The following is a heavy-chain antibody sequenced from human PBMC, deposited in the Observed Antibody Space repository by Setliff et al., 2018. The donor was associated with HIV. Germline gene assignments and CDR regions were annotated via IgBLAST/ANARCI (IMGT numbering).Heavy chain of an antibody. CDR1: GFTFSSYW. Sequence: GGSLRLSCAASGFTFSSYWMHWVRQVPGKGLVWVSRINSDGSSTTYADFVKGRFTISRDNAKNTLYLQMNSLRAEDTAVYYCARVSKSSPDAFDIWGQGTMVTVSS. CDR3: ARVSKSSPDAFDI. CDR2: INSDGSST. D-gene: IGHD6-13*01. J-gene: IGHJ3*02. V-gene: IGHV3-74*03.